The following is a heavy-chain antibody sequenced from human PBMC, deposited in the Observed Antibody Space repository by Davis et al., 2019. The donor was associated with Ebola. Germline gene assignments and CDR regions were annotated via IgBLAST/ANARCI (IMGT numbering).Heavy chain of an antibody. Sequence: ASVKVSCKASGYTFTGYYMHWVRQAPGQGLEWMGRINPNSGGTNYAQKFQGRVTMTRDTSISTAYMELSRLRSDDTAVYYCARAEPQVVPAAMSHYYYYYGMDVWGKGTTVTVSS. D-gene: IGHD2-2*01. CDR2: INPNSGGT. CDR1: GYTFTGYY. CDR3: ARAEPQVVPAAMSHYYYYYGMDV. J-gene: IGHJ6*04. V-gene: IGHV1-2*06.